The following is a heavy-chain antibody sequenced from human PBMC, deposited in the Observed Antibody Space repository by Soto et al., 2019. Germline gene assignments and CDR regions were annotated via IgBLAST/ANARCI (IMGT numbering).Heavy chain of an antibody. Sequence: QLQLQESASGLVKPSQTLSLTCAVSGGSISSGGFSWTWIRQPPGKGLEFIGYIYYSGGTYYNPSPKSRVTRSVDRSKNPFSLRLSFVTAADTAVDYCARATFFGKGYYDATDYYFFDYWGQGTLVTVSS. J-gene: IGHJ4*02. V-gene: IGHV4-30-2*01. CDR3: ARATFFGKGYYDATDYYFFDY. D-gene: IGHD3-22*01. CDR1: GGSISSGGFS. CDR2: IYYSGGT.